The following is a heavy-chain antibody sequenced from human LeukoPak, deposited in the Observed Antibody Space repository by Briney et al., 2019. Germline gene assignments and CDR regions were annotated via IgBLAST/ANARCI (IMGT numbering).Heavy chain of an antibody. V-gene: IGHV4-39*01. J-gene: IGHJ4*02. Sequence: SETLSLTCTVSGGSISSSSYYWGWIRQPPGKGLEWIGSIYYSGSTYYNPSLKSRVTISVDTSKNQFSLKLSSVTAADTAVYYCARSLYSSDFDHWGQGTLVTVSS. CDR2: IYYSGST. D-gene: IGHD6-19*01. CDR3: ARSLYSSDFDH. CDR1: GGSISSSSYY.